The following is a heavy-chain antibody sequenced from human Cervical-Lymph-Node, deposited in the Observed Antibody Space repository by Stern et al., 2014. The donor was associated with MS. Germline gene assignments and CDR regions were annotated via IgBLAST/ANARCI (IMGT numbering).Heavy chain of an antibody. Sequence: VQLVESGGGLVKPGGSLRLSCAASGFTFSCYSMNWVRQAPGKGLEWVAFISSGGSYIYYADSLKGRFTISRDNAKNSLYLQMNSLRAEDTAVYYCARGRGGNYRYYFDYWGQGTLVTVSS. V-gene: IGHV3-21*01. CDR1: GFTFSCYS. CDR3: ARGRGGNYRYYFDY. CDR2: ISSGGSYI. J-gene: IGHJ4*02. D-gene: IGHD4-23*01.